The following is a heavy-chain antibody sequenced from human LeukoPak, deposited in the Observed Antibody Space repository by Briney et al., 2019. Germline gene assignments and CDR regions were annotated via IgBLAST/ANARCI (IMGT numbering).Heavy chain of an antibody. Sequence: SETLSLTCTVSGGSISSGGYSWSWIRQPPGKGLEWIGYIYHSGSTYYNPSLKSRVTISVDRSKNQFSLKLSSVTAADTAVYYCARVEGFWFDPWGQGTLVTVSS. CDR1: GGSISSGGYS. CDR2: IYHSGST. CDR3: ARVEGFWFDP. J-gene: IGHJ5*02. V-gene: IGHV4-30-2*01.